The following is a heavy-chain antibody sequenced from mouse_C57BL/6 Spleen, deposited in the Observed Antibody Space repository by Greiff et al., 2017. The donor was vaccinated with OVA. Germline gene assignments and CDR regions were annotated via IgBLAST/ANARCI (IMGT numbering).Heavy chain of an antibody. Sequence: EVMLVESGGGLVKPGGSLKLSCAASGFTFSSYTMSWVRQTPEKRLEWVATISGGGGNTYYPDSVKGRFTISRDNAKNTLYLQMSSLRSEDTALYYCARRVDDYDGTSSWFAYWGQGTLVTVSA. D-gene: IGHD2-4*01. V-gene: IGHV5-9*01. CDR2: ISGGGGNT. J-gene: IGHJ3*01. CDR1: GFTFSSYT. CDR3: ARRVDDYDGTSSWFAY.